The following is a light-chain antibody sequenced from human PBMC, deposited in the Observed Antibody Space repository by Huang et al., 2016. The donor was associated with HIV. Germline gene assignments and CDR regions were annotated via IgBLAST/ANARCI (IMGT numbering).Light chain of an antibody. V-gene: IGKV3-20*01. J-gene: IGKJ2*01. CDR3: QQYGGSPLYT. CDR1: QSVSSSY. CDR2: AAS. Sequence: EIVLTQSPGTLSLSPGERATLSCRASQSVSSSYLAWYQQKPGQAPSLLIDAASSRATGIPDRFSGSGSGTDFTLTISRLEPEDFAVYYCQQYGGSPLYTFGQGTKLEIK.